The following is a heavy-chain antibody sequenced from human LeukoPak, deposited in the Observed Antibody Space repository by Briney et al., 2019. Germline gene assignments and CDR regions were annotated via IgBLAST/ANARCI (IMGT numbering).Heavy chain of an antibody. CDR3: ARVTTMAYLNWFDP. Sequence: PGGSLRLSCAVSGFNFNTYSMNWVRQAPGKGLEWVSSISSSSSYIYYADSVKGRFTISRDNAKNSLYLQMNSLRAEDTAVYYCARVTTMAYLNWFDPWGQGTLVTVSS. D-gene: IGHD3-10*01. CDR1: GFNFNTYS. V-gene: IGHV3-21*01. J-gene: IGHJ5*02. CDR2: ISSSSSYI.